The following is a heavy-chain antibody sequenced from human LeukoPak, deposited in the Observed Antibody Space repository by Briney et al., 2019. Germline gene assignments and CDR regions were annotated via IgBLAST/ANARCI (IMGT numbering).Heavy chain of an antibody. CDR3: AKDLRRKVGFWSGPSDY. V-gene: IGHV3-30*18. J-gene: IGHJ4*02. CDR1: GFTFSSYG. CDR2: ISYDGSNK. D-gene: IGHD3-3*01. Sequence: GGSLRLSCAASGFTFSSYGMHWVRQAPGKGLEWVAVISYDGSNKYYADSVKGRFTISRDNSKNTLYLQMNSLRAEDTAVYYCAKDLRRKVGFWSGPSDYWGQGTLVTVSS.